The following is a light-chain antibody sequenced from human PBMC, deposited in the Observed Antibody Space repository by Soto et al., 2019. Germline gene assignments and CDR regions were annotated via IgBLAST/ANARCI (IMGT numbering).Light chain of an antibody. CDR2: GAS. V-gene: IGKV3-20*01. J-gene: IGKJ2*01. Sequence: EIVLTQSPGTLSLSPGERATLSCRASQSVYSTYLAWYQQKPGQAPRLLIFGASTRATGIPDRFSGSGSGTDFPLTISRLEPEDFAVYFCHQYGTSPRSFGQGTKLEI. CDR1: QSVYSTY. CDR3: HQYGTSPRS.